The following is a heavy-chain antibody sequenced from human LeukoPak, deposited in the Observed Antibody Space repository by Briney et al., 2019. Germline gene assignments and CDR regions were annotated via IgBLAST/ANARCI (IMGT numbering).Heavy chain of an antibody. CDR2: ISSSGSTI. V-gene: IGHV3-48*03. CDR3: ARARTTSLLDY. J-gene: IGHJ4*02. Sequence: PGGSLRLSCAASGFTFSSYEMNWVRQAPGKGLEWVSYISSSGSTIYCADSVKGRFTISRDNAKNSLYLQMNSLRAEDTVVYYCARARTTSLLDYWGQGTLVTVSS. CDR1: GFTFSSYE. D-gene: IGHD1-7*01.